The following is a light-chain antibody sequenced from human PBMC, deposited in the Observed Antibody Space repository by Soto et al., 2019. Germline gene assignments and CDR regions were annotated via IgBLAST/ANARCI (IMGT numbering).Light chain of an antibody. CDR2: EVS. CDR3: SSYTSSSTLG. CDR1: SSDVGGYNY. Sequence: QSALTQPASVSGSPGQSITISCTGTSSDVGGYNYVSWYQQHPGKAPKLMIYEVSNWPSGVSNRFSGSKSGNTASLTISGLQAEDEADYYCSSYTSSSTLGFGTGTKLTVL. J-gene: IGLJ1*01. V-gene: IGLV2-14*01.